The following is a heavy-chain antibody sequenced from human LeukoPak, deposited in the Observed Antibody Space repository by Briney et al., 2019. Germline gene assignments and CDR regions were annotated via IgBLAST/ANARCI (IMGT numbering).Heavy chain of an antibody. Sequence: GGSLRLSCAASGFTFSSYAMSWVRQAPGKGLEWVSAISGSGGSTYYADSVKGRFTISRDNSKNTLYLQMNSLRAEDTAVYYCARELHFYSNYTYYFDYWGQGTLVTVSS. CDR3: ARELHFYSNYTYYFDY. V-gene: IGHV3-23*01. J-gene: IGHJ4*02. CDR1: GFTFSSYA. CDR2: ISGSGGST. D-gene: IGHD4-11*01.